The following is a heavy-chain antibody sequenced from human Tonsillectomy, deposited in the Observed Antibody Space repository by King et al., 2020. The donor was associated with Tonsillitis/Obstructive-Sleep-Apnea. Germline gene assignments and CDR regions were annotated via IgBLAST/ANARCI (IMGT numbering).Heavy chain of an antibody. Sequence: VQLVESGGGLVQPGGSLKLCFAASGLTFGGFAVHWVRQASGRGLEWFGRIRSKGNNYATDYAASVTGSFTISRDDSENTAYLQMNSLKSEDTAVYYCVLSNSYYFDYWGQGTLVTVSS. V-gene: IGHV3-73*01. CDR3: VLSNSYYFDY. D-gene: IGHD6-6*01. J-gene: IGHJ4*02. CDR2: IRSKGNNYAT. CDR1: GLTFGGFA.